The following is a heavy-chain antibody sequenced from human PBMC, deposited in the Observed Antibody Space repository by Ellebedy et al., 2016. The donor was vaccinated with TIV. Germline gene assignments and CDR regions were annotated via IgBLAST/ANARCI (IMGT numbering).Heavy chain of an antibody. Sequence: GESLKISCSASGFTFSTYWMNWVRQAPGKGLEWVSSISRTGVFIKYADSVKGRFTISRDNVQNSLYLEMNSLRAEDAAVYYCARDALTGVLNYFDPWGQGTLVTVSS. CDR3: ARDALTGVLNYFDP. J-gene: IGHJ5*02. D-gene: IGHD2-8*01. V-gene: IGHV3-21*01. CDR1: GFTFSTYW. CDR2: ISRTGVFI.